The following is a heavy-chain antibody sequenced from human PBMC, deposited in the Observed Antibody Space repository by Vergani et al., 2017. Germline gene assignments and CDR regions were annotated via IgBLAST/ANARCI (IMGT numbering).Heavy chain of an antibody. Sequence: QLLESGGGLIQPGGSLRLSCAASGFTFNSYAMTWVRQAPGKGLEWVSGINNNGGSTYYADSVKGRFTISRDNSKNTLYLQMTDLRAEDTATYYCAKVCGSTSCPYGGGAFDVWGHGTMVTVTS. J-gene: IGHJ3*01. CDR1: GFTFNSYA. CDR3: AKVCGSTSCPYGGGAFDV. V-gene: IGHV3-23*01. CDR2: INNNGGST. D-gene: IGHD2-2*01.